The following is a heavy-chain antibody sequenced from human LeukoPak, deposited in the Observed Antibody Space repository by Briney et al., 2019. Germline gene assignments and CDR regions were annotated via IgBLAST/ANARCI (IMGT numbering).Heavy chain of an antibody. CDR1: GFTFSTYD. CDR3: AKSPSKTPDY. V-gene: IGHV3-30*02. CDR2: IRYDGSNK. D-gene: IGHD4-11*01. Sequence: GGSLRLSCAASGFTFSTYDMSWVRQAPGKGLEWVAFIRYDGSNKYYADSVKGRFTISRDNSKNTLYLQMNSLRAEDTAVYYCAKSPSKTPDYWGQGTLVTVSS. J-gene: IGHJ4*02.